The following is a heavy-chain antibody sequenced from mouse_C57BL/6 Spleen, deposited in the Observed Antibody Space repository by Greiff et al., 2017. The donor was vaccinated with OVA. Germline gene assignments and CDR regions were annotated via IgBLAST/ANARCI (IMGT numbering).Heavy chain of an antibody. Sequence: QVTLKESGPGILQSSQTLSLTCSFSGFSLSTSGMGVSWIRQPSGKGLEWLAHIYWDDDKRYNPSRKSRLTISKDTSRNQVFLKITSVDTADTATYYCARNSNYAAWFAYWGQGTLVTVSA. J-gene: IGHJ3*01. D-gene: IGHD2-5*01. CDR3: ARNSNYAAWFAY. V-gene: IGHV8-12*01. CDR1: GFSLSTSGMG. CDR2: IYWDDDK.